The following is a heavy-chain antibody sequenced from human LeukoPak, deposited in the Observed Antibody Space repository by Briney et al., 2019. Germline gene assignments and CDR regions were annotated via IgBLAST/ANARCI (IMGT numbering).Heavy chain of an antibody. J-gene: IGHJ4*02. Sequence: PSETLSLTCTVSGGSISSGGYYWSWIRQHPGKGLEWIGYIYYSGSTYYNPSLKSRVTISVDTSKNQFSLKLSSVTAADTAVYYCASTYYDILTGYYTGPKHFDYWGQGTLVTVSS. CDR3: ASTYYDILTGYYTGPKHFDY. CDR1: GGSISSGGYY. CDR2: IYYSGST. D-gene: IGHD3-9*01. V-gene: IGHV4-31*03.